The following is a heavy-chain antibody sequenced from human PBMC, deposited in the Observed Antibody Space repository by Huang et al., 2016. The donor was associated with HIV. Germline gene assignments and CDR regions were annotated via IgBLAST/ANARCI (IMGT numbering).Heavy chain of an antibody. D-gene: IGHD3-22*01. J-gene: IGHJ1*01. Sequence: QVQLVESGGGVVQPGRSLRLSCAASGFSFSNYDMHWVRQAPGKGLEWVDFISYNGSNKYYADALKVRLTSSRDDSKNTVYLHMNSLRAEDTAVYYCARKSQYYYDNSGYFGHWGQGTLVTVSS. CDR3: ARKSQYYYDNSGYFGH. CDR1: GFSFSNYD. CDR2: ISYNGSNK. V-gene: IGHV3-30*03.